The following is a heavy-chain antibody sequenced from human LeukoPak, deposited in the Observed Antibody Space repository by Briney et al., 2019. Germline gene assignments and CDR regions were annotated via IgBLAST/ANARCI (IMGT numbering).Heavy chain of an antibody. CDR1: GFTFSSYA. CDR2: ISSNGGST. CDR3: ARDQGYLTNQEENWFDP. J-gene: IGHJ5*02. D-gene: IGHD5-18*01. V-gene: IGHV3-64*01. Sequence: TGGSLRLSCAASGFTFSSYAMHWVRQAPGKGLEYVSAISSNGGSTYYANSVKGRFTISRDNSKNTLYLQMGSLRAEDMAVYYCARDQGYLTNQEENWFDPWGQGTLVTVSS.